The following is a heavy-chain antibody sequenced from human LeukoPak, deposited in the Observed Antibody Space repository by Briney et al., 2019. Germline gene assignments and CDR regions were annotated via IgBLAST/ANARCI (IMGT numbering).Heavy chain of an antibody. Sequence: GGSLALSCAASGFTFSSYWMSWVRQAPGKGLEWVANIKPDGSDNYYVDSVGGRFTISRDNAKSSLYLQMNSLRAEDTAVYYCRYSSRGGFDYWGQGTLVTVSS. V-gene: IGHV3-7*01. CDR2: IKPDGSDN. D-gene: IGHD6-13*01. CDR3: RYSSRGGFDY. J-gene: IGHJ4*02. CDR1: GFTFSSYW.